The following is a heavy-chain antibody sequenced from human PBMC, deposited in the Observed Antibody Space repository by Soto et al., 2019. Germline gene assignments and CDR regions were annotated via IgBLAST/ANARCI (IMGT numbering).Heavy chain of an antibody. CDR1: GGTFSSYA. J-gene: IGHJ5*02. CDR3: ARVLMLANWFDH. CDR2: IIPISGTA. V-gene: IGHV1-69*01. Sequence: QVQLVQSGAEVKKPGSSVKVSCKASGGTFSSYAISWVRQAPGQGLEWMGGIIPISGTANYAQKFQGRVTITADESTSTAYMEMSSLRSEDTDVYYCARVLMLANWFDHWGQGTLVTVSS. D-gene: IGHD2-8*01.